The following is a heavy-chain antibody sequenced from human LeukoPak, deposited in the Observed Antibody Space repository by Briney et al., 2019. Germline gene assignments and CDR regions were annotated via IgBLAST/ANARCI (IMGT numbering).Heavy chain of an antibody. J-gene: IGHJ4*02. D-gene: IGHD4-17*01. V-gene: IGHV3-15*07. Sequence: GGSLRLSCAASGFTFNLAWINWVRQAPGKGLEWVGRIKNKIDGGTTDYAAPVKGRFTISRDDSKDTVYLQMNSLKSEDTALYYCNTDGDYGDYVDSWGQGTLVTVSS. CDR3: NTDGDYGDYVDS. CDR2: IKNKIDGGTT. CDR1: GFTFNLAW.